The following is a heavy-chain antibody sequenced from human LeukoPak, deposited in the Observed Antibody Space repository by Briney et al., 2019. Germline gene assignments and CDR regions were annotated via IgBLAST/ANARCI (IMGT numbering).Heavy chain of an antibody. D-gene: IGHD3-9*01. V-gene: IGHV3-21*01. Sequence: GGSLRLSCAASGFTFSSYSMNWVRQAPGKGLEWVSSISSSSSYIYYADSVKGRFTISRDNAKNSLYLQMNSLRAEDTAVYYCAREPLIYDILTGYYLGYYFDYWGQGTLVTVSS. CDR2: ISSSSSYI. J-gene: IGHJ4*02. CDR1: GFTFSSYS. CDR3: AREPLIYDILTGYYLGYYFDY.